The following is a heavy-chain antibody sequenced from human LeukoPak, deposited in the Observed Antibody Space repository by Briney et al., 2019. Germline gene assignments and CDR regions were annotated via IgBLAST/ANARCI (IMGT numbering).Heavy chain of an antibody. CDR2: VYYSGST. D-gene: IGHD5-12*01. CDR3: ARDREYSGYDSPYGMDV. Sequence: SETLSLTCTVSGGSISSYYWSWIRQPPGKGLEWIGYVYYSGSTNYNPSLKSRVTISVDTSKNQFSLKLSSVTAADTAVYYCARDREYSGYDSPYGMDVWGQGTTVTVSS. J-gene: IGHJ6*02. V-gene: IGHV4-59*01. CDR1: GGSISSYY.